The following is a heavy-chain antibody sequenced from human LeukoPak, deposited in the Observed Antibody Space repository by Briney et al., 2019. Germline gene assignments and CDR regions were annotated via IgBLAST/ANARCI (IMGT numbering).Heavy chain of an antibody. V-gene: IGHV3-9*01. CDR1: GFTFDDYA. CDR3: AKDGRFSGSPYFYYMDV. J-gene: IGHJ6*03. CDR2: ISWNSGSI. D-gene: IGHD1-26*01. Sequence: GRSLRLSCAASGFTFDDYAMQWVRQAPGKGLEWVSGISWNSGSIDYADSVKGRFTISRDNAKNSLYLQMNSLRAEDTALYYCAKDGRFSGSPYFYYMDVWGKGTTITVS.